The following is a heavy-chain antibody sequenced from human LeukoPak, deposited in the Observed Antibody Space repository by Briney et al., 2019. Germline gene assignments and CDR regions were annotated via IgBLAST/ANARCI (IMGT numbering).Heavy chain of an antibody. Sequence: GGSLRLSCAASGFTFSSYVMSWVRQAPGKGLEWVSSISGSGGTTYYADSVKGRFTISRDNSENTLYLQMNSPRADDTAVYSCAKDPPTVMANAFHIWGQGTMVTVS. J-gene: IGHJ3*02. CDR1: GFTFSSYV. CDR2: ISGSGGTT. CDR3: AKDPPTVMANAFHI. V-gene: IGHV3-23*01. D-gene: IGHD5-18*01.